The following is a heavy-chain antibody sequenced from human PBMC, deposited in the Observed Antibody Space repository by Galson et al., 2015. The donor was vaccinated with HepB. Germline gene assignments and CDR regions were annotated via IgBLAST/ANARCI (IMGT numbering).Heavy chain of an antibody. CDR1: GYTFTSYG. CDR2: ISAYNGNT. CDR3: ARDNSGYDYNYFDY. D-gene: IGHD5-12*01. Sequence: SVKVSCKASGYTFTSYGISWVRQAPGQGLEWMGWISAYNGNTNYAQKLQGRVTMTTDTSTSTAYIELRSLRSDDTAVYYCARDNSGYDYNYFDYWGQGTLVTVSS. V-gene: IGHV1-18*04. J-gene: IGHJ4*02.